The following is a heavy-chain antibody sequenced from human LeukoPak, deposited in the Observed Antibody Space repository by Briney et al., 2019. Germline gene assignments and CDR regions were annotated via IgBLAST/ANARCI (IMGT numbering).Heavy chain of an antibody. J-gene: IGHJ4*02. V-gene: IGHV4-59*01. CDR3: ALMWGDSGGYYYGTLDY. Sequence: SETLSLTCTVSGGSISSYYWSWIRQPPGKGLEWIGYIYYSGSTNYNPSLKSRVTISVDTSKNQFSLKLSSVTAADTAVYYCALMWGDSGGYYYGTLDYWGQGTLVTVSS. CDR2: IYYSGST. D-gene: IGHD3-22*01. CDR1: GGSISSYY.